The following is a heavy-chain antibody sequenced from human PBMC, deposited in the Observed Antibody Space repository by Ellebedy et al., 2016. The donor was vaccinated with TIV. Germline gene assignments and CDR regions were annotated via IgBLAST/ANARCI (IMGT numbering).Heavy chain of an antibody. J-gene: IGHJ4*02. CDR1: GFTFSSYA. V-gene: IGHV3-23*01. Sequence: PGGSLRLSCAAFGFTFSSYAMSWVRQAPGKGLEWVSTISHTGSRTYYADSVEGRFTISRDTSKKTLYLQMNSLRAEDTAIYYCAKGRGGGSDSSAPRYYFDYWGLGTLVTVSS. CDR3: AKGRGGGSDSSAPRYYFDY. CDR2: ISHTGSRT. D-gene: IGHD3-22*01.